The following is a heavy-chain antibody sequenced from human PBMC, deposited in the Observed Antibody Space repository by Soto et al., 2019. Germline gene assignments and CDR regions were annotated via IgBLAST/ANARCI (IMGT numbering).Heavy chain of an antibody. CDR2: ISGSGGST. Sequence: EVQLLESGGGLVQPGGSLRLSCAASGFTFSSYAMSWVRQAPWKGLEWVSAISGSGGSTYYADSVKGRFTTSRDNSKNTLYLQMNSLRAEDMAVYYCAKMPRRMTAIPDYWGQGTLVTVSS. D-gene: IGHD2-21*02. V-gene: IGHV3-23*01. J-gene: IGHJ4*02. CDR1: GFTFSSYA. CDR3: AKMPRRMTAIPDY.